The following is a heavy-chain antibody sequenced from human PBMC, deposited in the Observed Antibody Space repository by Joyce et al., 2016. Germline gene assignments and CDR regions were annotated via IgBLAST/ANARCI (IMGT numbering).Heavy chain of an antibody. CDR3: AKDRETSAVLDF. D-gene: IGHD6-25*01. CDR2: ISKDGKNK. J-gene: IGHJ4*02. V-gene: IGHV3-30*18. Sequence: QAQLVESGGGVVQPGRSLRLSCAVAGFTFRSYGMHWVRQAPGRGLEWVAVISKDGKNKNYEDSVKGRFTVSRDNSKKILSLQMNSLRPEDTAVYYCAKDRETSAVLDFWGQGTPVTVSS. CDR1: GFTFRSYG.